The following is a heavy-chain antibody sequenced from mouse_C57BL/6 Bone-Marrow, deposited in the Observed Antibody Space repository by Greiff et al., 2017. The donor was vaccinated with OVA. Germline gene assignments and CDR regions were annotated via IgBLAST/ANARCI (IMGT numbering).Heavy chain of an antibody. CDR1: GYSFTDYN. CDR2: INPNYGTT. CDR3: ARGTTVVATDAMDY. J-gene: IGHJ4*01. Sequence: EVQGVESGPELVKPGASVKISCKASGYSFTDYNMNWVKQSNGKSLEWIGVINPNYGTTSYNQKFKGKATLTVDQSSSTAYMQLNSLTSEDSAVYYCARGTTVVATDAMDYWGQGTSVTVSS. D-gene: IGHD1-1*01. V-gene: IGHV1-39*01.